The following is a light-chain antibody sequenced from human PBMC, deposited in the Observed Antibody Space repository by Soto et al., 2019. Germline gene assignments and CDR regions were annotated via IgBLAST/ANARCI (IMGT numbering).Light chain of an antibody. CDR3: QHRSSWPLT. CDR1: QSVRSY. V-gene: IGKV3-11*01. CDR2: DAS. Sequence: EIVLTQSPATLSLSPGERATLSCRASQSVRSYLTWYQQKPGQAPRLLVYDASNRAAGVPARFSGSGSGTDLTLTISSLESEDFAVYYCQHRSSWPLTFGGGTKVEIK. J-gene: IGKJ4*01.